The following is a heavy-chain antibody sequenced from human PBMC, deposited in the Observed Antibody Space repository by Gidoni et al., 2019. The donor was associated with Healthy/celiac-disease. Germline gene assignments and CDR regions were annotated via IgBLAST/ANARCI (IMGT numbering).Heavy chain of an antibody. CDR3: AKDSESCSGGSCYLRIVSAFDI. V-gene: IGHV3-30*18. Sequence: QVQLVEAGGGVVQPGRSLRLPCAAAGFTFSSYGMHGVRQAPGKGLEWVAVISYDGSNKYYADSVKGRFTISRDNSKNTLYLQMNSLRAEDTAVYYCAKDSESCSGGSCYLRIVSAFDIWGQGTMVTVSS. D-gene: IGHD2-15*01. CDR1: GFTFSSYG. J-gene: IGHJ3*02. CDR2: ISYDGSNK.